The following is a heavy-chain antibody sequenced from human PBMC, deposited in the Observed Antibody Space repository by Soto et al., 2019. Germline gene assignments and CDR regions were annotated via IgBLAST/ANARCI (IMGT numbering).Heavy chain of an antibody. D-gene: IGHD3-3*01. CDR3: ARGGVGATLGAFDV. V-gene: IGHV4-31*03. CDR2: IYSSGST. CDR1: GGSIRSGDYY. Sequence: QVQLQESGPGPVKPSQTLSLTCTVSGGSIRSGDYYWSWVRQHPGKGLEWIAYIYSSGSTYYNPSLKSRVAISLDTSKNQFSLNLSSVTAADTAVYYFARGGVGATLGAFDVWGQGTMVTVSS. J-gene: IGHJ3*01.